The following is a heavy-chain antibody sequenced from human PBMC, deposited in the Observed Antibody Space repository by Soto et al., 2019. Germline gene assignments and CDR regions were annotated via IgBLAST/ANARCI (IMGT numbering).Heavy chain of an antibody. D-gene: IGHD1-26*01. CDR3: ARQRHSGSYAASWFAFDI. V-gene: IGHV5-51*01. Sequence: ESLKISCKGSGYSFTSYWIGWVRQMPGKGMKWKEIIYPGESDTRYSPSFQGQVPISADKSISTAYLQWSSLKASDTAMYYCARQRHSGSYAASWFAFDIWGQGTMVTVSS. CDR1: GYSFTSYW. J-gene: IGHJ3*02. CDR2: IYPGESDT.